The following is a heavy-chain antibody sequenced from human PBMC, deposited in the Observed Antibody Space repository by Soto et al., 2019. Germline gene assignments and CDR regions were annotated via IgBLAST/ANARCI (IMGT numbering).Heavy chain of an antibody. D-gene: IGHD5-18*01. CDR1: GFSRTTRGAG. Sequence: QITLRETGPTLVKPTQTLTLTCIFSGFSRTTRGAGVGWIRQPPGRALECLALLYWDDSKRYRPSLMTRVTITKDTSKSQVVLTMTNMDPVDTATYCCAHRYSYGESYYLDSWGQGTLVTVSS. CDR3: AHRYSYGESYYLDS. V-gene: IGHV2-5*02. CDR2: LYWDDSK. J-gene: IGHJ4*02.